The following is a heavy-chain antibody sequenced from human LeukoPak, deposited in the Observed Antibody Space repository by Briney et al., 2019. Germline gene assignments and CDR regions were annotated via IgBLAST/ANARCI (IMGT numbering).Heavy chain of an antibody. CDR1: GFTFSYYW. D-gene: IGHD2-2*01. V-gene: IGHV3-74*01. CDR2: INIDGSST. Sequence: GGSLRLSCAASGFTFSYYWMHWVRQAPGKGLVWVSRINIDGSSTNYADSVKGRFTISRDNAKNTLYLQMSSLRAEDTAVYYCARDRGRYCSSANCYRAFDVWGQGTVVTVSS. CDR3: ARDRGRYCSSANCYRAFDV. J-gene: IGHJ3*01.